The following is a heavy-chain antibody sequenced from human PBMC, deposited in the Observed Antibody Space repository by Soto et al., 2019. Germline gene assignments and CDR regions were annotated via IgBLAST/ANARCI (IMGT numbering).Heavy chain of an antibody. Sequence: GSVKVSCKASGYAFTGYYMHWVRQAPGQGLEWMGWINPNSGGTNYAQKFQGRVTMTRDTSISTAYMELSRLRSDDTAVYYCAREGYDILTGYYYFDGTDVWGKGTTVTASS. J-gene: IGHJ6*04. CDR1: GYAFTGYY. V-gene: IGHV1-2*02. CDR3: AREGYDILTGYYYFDGTDV. CDR2: INPNSGGT. D-gene: IGHD3-9*01.